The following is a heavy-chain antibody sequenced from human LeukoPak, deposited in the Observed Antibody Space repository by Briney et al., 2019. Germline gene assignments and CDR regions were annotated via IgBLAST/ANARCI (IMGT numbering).Heavy chain of an antibody. Sequence: GGSLRLSCAASGFTFSSYWMSWVRQAPGKGLEWVANIKQDGSEKYYVDSVKGRFTISRDNAKNSLYLQMNSLRAEDTAVYYCARATVVATGPLFDCWGQGTLVTVSS. CDR3: ARATVVATGPLFDC. J-gene: IGHJ4*02. CDR2: IKQDGSEK. V-gene: IGHV3-7*01. CDR1: GFTFSSYW. D-gene: IGHD5-12*01.